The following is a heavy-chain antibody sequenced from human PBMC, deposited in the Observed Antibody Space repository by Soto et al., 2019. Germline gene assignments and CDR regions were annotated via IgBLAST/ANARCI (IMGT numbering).Heavy chain of an antibody. CDR3: AISTTYYYDSSGYLPRY. Sequence: ASVKVSCKASGYTFTSHGISWVRQAPGQGLEWMGWISAYNGNTNYAQKLQGRVTMTTDTSTSTAYMELRSLRSDDTAVYYCAISTTYYYDSSGYLPRYWGQGTLVTVSS. J-gene: IGHJ4*02. CDR1: GYTFTSHG. CDR2: ISAYNGNT. V-gene: IGHV1-18*01. D-gene: IGHD3-22*01.